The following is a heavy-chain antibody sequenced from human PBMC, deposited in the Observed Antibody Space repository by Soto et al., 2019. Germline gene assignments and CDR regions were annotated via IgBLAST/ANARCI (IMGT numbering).Heavy chain of an antibody. CDR2: IYPGDSDT. Sequence: LGESLKISCKGSGYSFTNYWIGWVRQMPGKGLESMGIIYPGDSDTRYSPSFQGQVTISADKSISTAYLQWSSLKASDTAMYYCAGGGVRGVVTRTRDYYGMDVWGQGTTVTVSS. D-gene: IGHD3-10*01. J-gene: IGHJ6*02. V-gene: IGHV5-51*01. CDR1: GYSFTNYW. CDR3: AGGGVRGVVTRTRDYYGMDV.